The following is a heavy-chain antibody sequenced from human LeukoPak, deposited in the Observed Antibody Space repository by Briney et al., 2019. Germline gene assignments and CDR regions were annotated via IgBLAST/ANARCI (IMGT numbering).Heavy chain of an antibody. V-gene: IGHV4-59*01. CDR3: TRGAGWLIDY. D-gene: IGHD3-16*01. CDR2: FHNSGTS. Sequence: PSETLSLTCTVSDDSISDYYRGWIRQPPGKGLEWIGYFHNSGTSTYNPSLKSRVTISADTSKNQFSLKLNSLTTADTAVYYCTRGAGWLIDYWGQGILVTVSS. CDR1: DDSISDYY. J-gene: IGHJ4*02.